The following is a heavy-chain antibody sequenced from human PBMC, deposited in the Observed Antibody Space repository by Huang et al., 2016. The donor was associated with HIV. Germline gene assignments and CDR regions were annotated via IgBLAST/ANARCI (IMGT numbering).Heavy chain of an antibody. D-gene: IGHD6-6*01. CDR1: GGSMSSYY. CDR3: ASASIAARRWFDP. CDR2: IYYSWST. J-gene: IGHJ5*02. V-gene: IGHV4-59*01. Sequence: QVQLQESGPGLVKPSETLSITCTVSGGSMSSYYWSWIRQPPGKGLEWIGFIYYSWSTNYNPSLKSRFTISVDTSKNQFSLRLSSVTAADTAVYYCASASIAARRWFDPWGQGRLVTVSS.